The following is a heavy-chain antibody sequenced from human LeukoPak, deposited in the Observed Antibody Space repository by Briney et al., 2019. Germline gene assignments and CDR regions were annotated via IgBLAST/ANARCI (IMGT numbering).Heavy chain of an antibody. CDR1: GGSISSSSYY. D-gene: IGHD7-27*01. J-gene: IGHJ4*02. CDR3: ARDRLGIAFNDY. Sequence: NPSETLSLTCTVSGGSISSSSYYWSWIRQPPGKGLEWIGYIYYSGSTNYNPSLKSRVTISVDTSKNQFSLKLSSVTAADTAVYYRARDRLGIAFNDYWGQGTLVTVSS. V-gene: IGHV4-61*01. CDR2: IYYSGST.